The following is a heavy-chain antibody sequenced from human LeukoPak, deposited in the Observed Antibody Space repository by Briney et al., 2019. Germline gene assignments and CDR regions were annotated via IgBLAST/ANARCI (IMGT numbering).Heavy chain of an antibody. CDR3: ARSRVSSGWSEGDY. J-gene: IGHJ4*02. V-gene: IGHV1-2*06. D-gene: IGHD6-19*01. Sequence: ASVKVSCKASGYTFTGYYMHWVRQAPGQGLEWMGRINPNSGGTNYAQKFQGRVTMTRDTSISTAYMKLSRLRSDDTAVYYCARSRVSSGWSEGDYWGQGTLVTVSS. CDR2: INPNSGGT. CDR1: GYTFTGYY.